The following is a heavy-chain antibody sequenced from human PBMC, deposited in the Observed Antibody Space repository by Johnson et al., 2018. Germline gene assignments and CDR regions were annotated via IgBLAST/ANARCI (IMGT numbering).Heavy chain of an antibody. CDR2: IYYDGSNK. Sequence: VQLVESGGGVVQPGRSLRLSCAASGFTFSSHGMPWVRQAPGKGLEWVALIYYDGSNKYYADSVKGRFTISKNNSKNTLYLQLNSLGAGDTAVYYCAEGGMVGNNIQYLPPRGQGTLVTVSS. V-gene: IGHV3-33*01. CDR3: AEGGMVGNNIQYLPP. CDR1: GFTFSSHG. J-gene: IGHJ1*01. D-gene: IGHD2-15*01.